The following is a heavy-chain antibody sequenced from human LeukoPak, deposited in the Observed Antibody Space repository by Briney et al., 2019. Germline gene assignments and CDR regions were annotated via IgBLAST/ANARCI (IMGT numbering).Heavy chain of an antibody. CDR2: ISPSGGST. D-gene: IGHD2-15*01. V-gene: IGHV1-46*01. CDR3: ARVFQSIALDY. CDR1: GYTFTSNY. J-gene: IGHJ4*02. Sequence: ASVKVSCKAFGYTFTSNYMHWVRQAPGQGLEWMGVISPSGGSTTYAQKFQGRVTLARDMSTSTDYLELSSLRSEDTAVYYCARVFQSIALDYWGQGTLVTVSA.